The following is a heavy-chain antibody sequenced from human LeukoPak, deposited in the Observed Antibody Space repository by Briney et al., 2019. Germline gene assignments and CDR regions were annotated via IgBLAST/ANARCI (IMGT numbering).Heavy chain of an antibody. J-gene: IGHJ1*01. D-gene: IGHD3-10*01. CDR2: INPNSGGT. V-gene: IGHV1-2*02. CDR1: GYTFTGYY. Sequence: ASVKVSCKASGYTFTGYYMHWVRQAPGQGREWMGWINPNSGGTNYAQKFQGRVTMTRDTSISTAYMELSRLRSDDTAVYYCARDYYGSGSYYNVPFQHWGQGTLVTVSS. CDR3: ARDYYGSGSYYNVPFQH.